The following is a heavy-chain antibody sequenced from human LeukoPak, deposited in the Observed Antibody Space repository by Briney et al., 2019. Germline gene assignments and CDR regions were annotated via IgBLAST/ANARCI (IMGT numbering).Heavy chain of an antibody. V-gene: IGHV4-34*01. D-gene: IGHD3-9*01. Sequence: PSETLSLTCAVYGGSFSGYYWSWIRQPPGKGLEWIGEINHSGSTNYNLSLKSRVTISVDTSKNQFSLKLSSVTAADTAVYYCARVRMYYDILTGYSPYYYFDYWGQGTLVTVSS. CDR2: INHSGST. CDR1: GGSFSGYY. J-gene: IGHJ4*02. CDR3: ARVRMYYDILTGYSPYYYFDY.